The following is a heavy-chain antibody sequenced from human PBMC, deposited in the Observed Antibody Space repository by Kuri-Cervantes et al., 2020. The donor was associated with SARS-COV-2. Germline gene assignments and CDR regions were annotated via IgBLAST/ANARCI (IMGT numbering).Heavy chain of an antibody. V-gene: IGHV3-53*01. CDR2: IYSGGST. J-gene: IGHJ6*02. CDR1: GFTVSSNY. Sequence: LSLTCAASGFTVSSNYMSWVRPAPGKGLEWVSVIYSGGSTYYADSVKGRFTISRDNSKNTLYLQMNSLRAEDTAVYYCARGGAIVVVPAAILTHYGMDVWGQGTTVTVSS. D-gene: IGHD2-2*02. CDR3: ARGGAIVVVPAAILTHYGMDV.